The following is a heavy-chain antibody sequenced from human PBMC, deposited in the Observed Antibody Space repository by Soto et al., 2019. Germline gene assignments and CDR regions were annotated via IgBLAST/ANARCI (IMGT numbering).Heavy chain of an antibody. CDR1: GFNFSSDW. Sequence: VGSLRLSCAASGFNFSSDWMDWARQAAGKGLVWVSRINTDGSGTSYADSVKGRFTISRDNSKNTLYLQINSLRVEDTAVFYCARTYRATVAGAPADWGQGTLVTFS. D-gene: IGHD6-19*01. CDR2: INTDGSGT. V-gene: IGHV3-74*01. CDR3: ARTYRATVAGAPAD. J-gene: IGHJ4*02.